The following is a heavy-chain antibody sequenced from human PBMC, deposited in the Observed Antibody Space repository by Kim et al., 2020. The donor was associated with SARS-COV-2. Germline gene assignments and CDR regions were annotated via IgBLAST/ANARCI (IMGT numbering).Heavy chain of an antibody. CDR3: ARYYDYVWGSYRPTYYFDY. V-gene: IGHV4-31*03. J-gene: IGHJ4*02. CDR2: IYYSGST. Sequence: SETLSLTCTVSGGSISSGGYYWSWIRQHPGKGLEWIGYIYYSGSTYYNPSLKSRVTISVDTSKNQFSLKLSSVTAADTAVYYCARYYDYVWGSYRPTYYFDYWGQGTLVTVSS. CDR1: GGSISSGGYY. D-gene: IGHD3-16*02.